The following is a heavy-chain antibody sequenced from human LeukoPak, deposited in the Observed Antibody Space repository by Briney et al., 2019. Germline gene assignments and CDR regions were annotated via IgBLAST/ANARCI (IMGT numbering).Heavy chain of an antibody. CDR3: ARGFAYGDTGSFDY. CDR1: GXSISSYY. V-gene: IGHV4-59*01. D-gene: IGHD4-17*01. CDR2: IHYSGST. Sequence: SETLSLTCTVSGXSISSYYWSWIRQPPGKGLEWIGYIHYSGSTTYNPSLKSRDTISVDTSKNQFSLKLSSVTAADTAVYYCARGFAYGDTGSFDYWGQGTLVTVSS. J-gene: IGHJ4*02.